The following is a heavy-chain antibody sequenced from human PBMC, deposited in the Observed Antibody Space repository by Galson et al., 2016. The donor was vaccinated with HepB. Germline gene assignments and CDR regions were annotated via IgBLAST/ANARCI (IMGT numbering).Heavy chain of an antibody. Sequence: SLRVSCAASGFTFKSAWMNWVRQTPGKGLEWVGRIKTIAEGGTTDYAAPVKGRFTISRDDSENTVYLQMNSLKTEDSAVYYCTTWRGATVRKVVPRSDYWGQGTLVTVSS. J-gene: IGHJ4*02. CDR1: GFTFKSAW. D-gene: IGHD3-10*01. CDR3: TTWRGATVRKVVPRSDY. CDR2: IKTIAEGGTT. V-gene: IGHV3-15*07.